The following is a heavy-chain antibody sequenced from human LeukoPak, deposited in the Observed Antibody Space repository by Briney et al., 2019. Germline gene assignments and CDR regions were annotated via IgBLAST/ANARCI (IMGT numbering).Heavy chain of an antibody. CDR2: IYPGDSDT. V-gene: IGHV5-51*01. D-gene: IGHD4-17*01. J-gene: IGHJ4*02. CDR3: ARETSTAGSFRF. CDR1: GYSFSTYW. Sequence: GESLKISCKGSGYSFSTYWIAWVRQMPGKGLEWMGIIYPGDSDTRYSPSFQGQVTISADKSINTAYLQWSNLKASDTAIYYCARETSTAGSFRFWGQGTLVTVSS.